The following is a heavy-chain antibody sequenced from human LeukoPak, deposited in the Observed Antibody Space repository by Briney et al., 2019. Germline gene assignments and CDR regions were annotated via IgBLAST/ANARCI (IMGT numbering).Heavy chain of an antibody. J-gene: IGHJ4*02. CDR1: GFTFSSYW. V-gene: IGHV3-53*01. CDR2: IYSDST. Sequence: GGSLRLSCAASGFTFSSYWMSWVRQAPGKGLEWVSFIYSDSTHYSDSVKGRFTISRDNSKNTLYLQMNSLRAEDTAVYYCARELAVAGSFDYWGQGTLVTVSS. D-gene: IGHD6-19*01. CDR3: ARELAVAGSFDY.